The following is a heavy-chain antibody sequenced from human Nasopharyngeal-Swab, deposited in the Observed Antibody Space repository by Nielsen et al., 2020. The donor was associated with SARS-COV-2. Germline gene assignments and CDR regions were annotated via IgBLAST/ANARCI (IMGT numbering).Heavy chain of an antibody. CDR3: ARPIGGPGEYQLHGSYYYYGMDV. CDR1: LCTFSSYA. Sequence: SVKVSCNASLCTFSSYAISWVRQSPGQGLEWMGGIIPIFGTANYAQKFQGRVTITADKSTSTAYMELSSLRSEYTSVYYCARPIGGPGEYQLHGSYYYYGMDVWGQGTTVTVSS. V-gene: IGHV1-69*06. D-gene: IGHD2-2*01. CDR2: IIPIFGTA. J-gene: IGHJ6*02.